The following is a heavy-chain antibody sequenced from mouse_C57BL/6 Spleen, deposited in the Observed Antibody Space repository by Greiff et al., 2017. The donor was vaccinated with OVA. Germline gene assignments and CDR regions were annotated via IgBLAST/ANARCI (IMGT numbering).Heavy chain of an antibody. CDR3: ARGADY. CDR2: IYPGDGDT. Sequence: VKLMESGPELVKPGASVKISCKASGYAFSSSWMNWVKQRPGKGLEWIVRIYPGDGDTNYNGKFKGKATLTADKSSSTAYMQLSSLTSEDSAVYFCARGADYWGQGTTLTVSS. CDR1: GYAFSSSW. V-gene: IGHV1-82*01. J-gene: IGHJ2*01.